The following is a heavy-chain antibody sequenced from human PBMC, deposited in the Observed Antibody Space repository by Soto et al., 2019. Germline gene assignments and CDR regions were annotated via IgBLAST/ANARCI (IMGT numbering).Heavy chain of an antibody. V-gene: IGHV4-39*01. CDR2: IYYSGST. D-gene: IGHD3-22*01. Sequence: SETLSLTCAVSGGSISSGGYYWGWIRQPPGKGLEWIGSIYYSGSTYYKPSLKSRVNKSVDTSKNQISLKLSSVTAADMSVYYCARHIMIVVVTTPNWFDPWGQGTLVTVSS. CDR3: ARHIMIVVVTTPNWFDP. J-gene: IGHJ5*02. CDR1: GGSISSGGYY.